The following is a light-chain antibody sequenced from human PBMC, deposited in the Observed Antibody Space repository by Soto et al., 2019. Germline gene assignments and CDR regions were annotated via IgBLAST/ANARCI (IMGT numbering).Light chain of an antibody. J-gene: IGKJ1*01. V-gene: IGKV1-5*03. CDR3: QQYINRWT. Sequence: DIQMTQSPSTLSASVGDRDTITCRASQSISTWLAWYQQKPGKAPKLLIYKASSLESGVPSRFSGSGSGTEFTLTISSLQPDDFATYYCQQYINRWTFGQGTKVEIK. CDR2: KAS. CDR1: QSISTW.